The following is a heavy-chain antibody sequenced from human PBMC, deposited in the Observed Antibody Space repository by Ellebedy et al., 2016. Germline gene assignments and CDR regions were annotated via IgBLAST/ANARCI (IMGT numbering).Heavy chain of an antibody. Sequence: ETLSLXCAFSGGSFSDSYWSWVRQAPGKGLEWVSAISGSGGSTYYADSVKGRFTISRDNSKNTLYLQMNSLRAEDTAVYYCAFGMGALVDYWGQGTLVTVSS. CDR3: AFGMGALVDY. J-gene: IGHJ4*02. CDR2: ISGSGGST. V-gene: IGHV3-23*01. D-gene: IGHD1-26*01. CDR1: GGSFSDSY.